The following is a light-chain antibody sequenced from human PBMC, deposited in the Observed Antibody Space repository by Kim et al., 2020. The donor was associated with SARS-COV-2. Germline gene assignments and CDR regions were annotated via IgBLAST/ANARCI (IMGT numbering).Light chain of an antibody. J-gene: IGKJ5*01. CDR1: QGIRDW. CDR3: QQANSFPIT. Sequence: DIQMTQSPSSVSASVGDRVTITCRASQGIRDWLAWFQQKPGKAPKLLIYAAPSLQSGVTTRFSGSGSGTDFTLTISSLQAEDSATYYCQQANSFPITFGQGTRLEIK. CDR2: AAP. V-gene: IGKV1-12*01.